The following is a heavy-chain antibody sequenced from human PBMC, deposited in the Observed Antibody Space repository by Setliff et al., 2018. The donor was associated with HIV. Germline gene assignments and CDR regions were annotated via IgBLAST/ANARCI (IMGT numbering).Heavy chain of an antibody. CDR1: GFTFSSYE. CDR3: ARGDYDYVWGSYRDAFDI. D-gene: IGHD3-16*02. Sequence: GGSLRLSCAASGFTFSSYEVNWVRQAPGKGLEWVSYISSSGSTIYYADSVKGRFTISRDNAKNSLYLQMNSLRAEDTAVYYCARGDYDYVWGSYRDAFDIWGQGTMVTVSS. J-gene: IGHJ3*02. CDR2: ISSSGSTI. V-gene: IGHV3-48*03.